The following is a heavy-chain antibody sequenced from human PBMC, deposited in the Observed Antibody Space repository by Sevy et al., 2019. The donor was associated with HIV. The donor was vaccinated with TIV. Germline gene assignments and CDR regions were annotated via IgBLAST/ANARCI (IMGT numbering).Heavy chain of an antibody. J-gene: IGHJ4*02. Sequence: GGSLRLSCAVSGFTFSTYAMHWVRQAPGKGLECVANLSSDGSEINYADSVKGRFTISRDNSRNTLYLQMNSLRTEDTALYYCARDQLGSIDYWGQGTLVTVSS. CDR3: ARDQLGSIDY. D-gene: IGHD7-27*01. CDR1: GFTFSTYA. V-gene: IGHV3-30-3*01. CDR2: LSSDGSEI.